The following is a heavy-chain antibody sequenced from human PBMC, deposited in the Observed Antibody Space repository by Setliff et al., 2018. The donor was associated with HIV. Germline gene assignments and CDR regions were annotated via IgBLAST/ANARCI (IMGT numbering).Heavy chain of an antibody. J-gene: IGHJ4*02. CDR1: RTTFSGYG. CDR2: ISFDGSSK. Sequence: GGSLRFSCGGFRTTFSGYGLNWVRQAPGKELAWVAVISFDGSSKYYADSVKGRFTISRDNSEGTLYLKADSLRIEDTAMYYCARGGDGSGRYELDYWGQGTLVTVSS. D-gene: IGHD3-10*01. CDR3: ARGGDGSGRYELDY. V-gene: IGHV3-30*03.